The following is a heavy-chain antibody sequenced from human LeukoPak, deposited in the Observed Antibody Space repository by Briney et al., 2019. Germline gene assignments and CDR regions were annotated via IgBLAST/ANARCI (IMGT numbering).Heavy chain of an antibody. CDR1: GFTLSSYG. J-gene: IGHJ4*02. V-gene: IGHV3-30*02. CDR3: AKDYSGSYGYPDY. D-gene: IGHD1-26*01. Sequence: GGSLRLSCAASGFTLSSYGMHWVRQAPGKGLEWVALIRYDGSNKYYADSVKGRFTISRDNSENTLYLQMNSLSTEDTAVYFCAKDYSGSYGYPDYWGQGTLVTVSS. CDR2: IRYDGSNK.